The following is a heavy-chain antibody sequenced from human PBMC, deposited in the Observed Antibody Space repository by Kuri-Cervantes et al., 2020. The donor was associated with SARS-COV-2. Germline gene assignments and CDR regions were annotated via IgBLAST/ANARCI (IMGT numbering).Heavy chain of an antibody. CDR3: AKLAVAGADDY. V-gene: IGHV3-23*03. Sequence: GGSLRLSCTASGFTFGDYAMSWVRQAPGKGLEWVSVIHSGDSSTNYADSVKGRFTISRDNSKNTLYLQMNTLRAEDTAVYYCAKLAVAGADDYWGQGTLVTVSS. J-gene: IGHJ4*02. CDR2: IHSGDSST. D-gene: IGHD6-19*01. CDR1: GFTFGDYA.